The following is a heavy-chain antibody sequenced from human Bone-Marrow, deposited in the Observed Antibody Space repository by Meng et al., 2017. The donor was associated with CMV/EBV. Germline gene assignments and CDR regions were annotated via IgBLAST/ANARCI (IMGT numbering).Heavy chain of an antibody. V-gene: IGHV4-30-4*08. J-gene: IGHJ5*02. CDR1: SISRGDYY. CDR2: IYYSGST. D-gene: IGHD2-2*02. CDR3: ARLVVPAAIRGNNWFDP. Sequence: SISRGDYYWSWIRQPPGKGLEWIGYIYYSGSTYYNPSLKSRVTISVDTSKNQFSLKLSSVTAADTAVYYCARLVVPAAIRGNNWFDPWGQGTLVTVSS.